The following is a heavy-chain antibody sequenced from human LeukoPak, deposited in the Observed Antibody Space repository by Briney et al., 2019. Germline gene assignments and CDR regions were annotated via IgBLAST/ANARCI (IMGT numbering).Heavy chain of an antibody. J-gene: IGHJ3*02. CDR3: ARDSSDAFDI. CDR1: GGSISSHF. V-gene: IGHV4-59*11. Sequence: SETLSLTCTVSGGSISSHFWTWIRQPPGKGLEWIGYIYSGSGTTNYNPSFKSRVTISVDTSKNQFSLKLSSVTAADTAVYYCARDSSDAFDIWGQGTMVTVSS. CDR2: IYSGSGTT.